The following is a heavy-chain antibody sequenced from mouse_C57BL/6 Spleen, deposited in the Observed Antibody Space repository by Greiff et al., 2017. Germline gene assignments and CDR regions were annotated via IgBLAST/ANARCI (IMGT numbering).Heavy chain of an antibody. CDR2: INPSSGYT. J-gene: IGHJ4*01. Sequence: VQLQQSGAELARPGASVKMSCKASGYTFTSYTMHWVKQRPGQGLEWIGYINPSSGYTKYNQKFKDKATLTADKSSSTAYMQLSSLTSEDSAVYYCGKGEGYEDYYAMDYWGQGTSVTVSS. V-gene: IGHV1-4*01. CDR3: GKGEGYEDYYAMDY. CDR1: GYTFTSYT. D-gene: IGHD2-2*01.